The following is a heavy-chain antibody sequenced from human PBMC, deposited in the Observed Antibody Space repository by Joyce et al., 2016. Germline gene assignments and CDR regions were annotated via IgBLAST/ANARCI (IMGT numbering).Heavy chain of an antibody. Sequence: EVQLVESGGGLVQPGGSLRLSCAASGFTFSGNSMSWLRQAPGGGVEWVANIKQDGSAVYYLDSVKGRFTVSRDNARRLVHLQMVSLRVEDTALYYCARGKAFDVWGQGTMVTVSS. V-gene: IGHV3-7*01. CDR1: GFTFSGNS. J-gene: IGHJ3*01. CDR3: ARGKAFDV. CDR2: IKQDGSAV.